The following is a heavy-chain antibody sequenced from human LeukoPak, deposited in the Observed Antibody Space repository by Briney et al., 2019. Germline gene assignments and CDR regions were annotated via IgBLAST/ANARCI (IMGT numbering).Heavy chain of an antibody. CDR3: AKDRGRYYDSSDHYWGYYFDS. CDR1: GFTFSTYV. CDR2: ITGSGGST. D-gene: IGHD3-22*01. Sequence: GGSLRLSCAASGFTFSTYVVTWVRQAPGKGLEWVSTITGSGGSTYYADSVKGRFTISRDNSKNTLYLQMSSLRVEDTAVYYCAKDRGRYYDSSDHYWGYYFDSWGQGILVTVST. J-gene: IGHJ4*02. V-gene: IGHV3-23*01.